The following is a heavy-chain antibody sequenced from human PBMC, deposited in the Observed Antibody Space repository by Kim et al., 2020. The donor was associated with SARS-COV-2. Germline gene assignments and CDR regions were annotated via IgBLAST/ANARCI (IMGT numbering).Heavy chain of an antibody. J-gene: IGHJ5*02. CDR1: GYTFTSYY. D-gene: IGHD3-3*01. V-gene: IGHV1-46*01. CDR2: INPSGGST. Sequence: ASVKVSCKASGYTFTSYYMHWVRQAPGQGLEWMGIINPSGGSTSYAQKFQGRVTMTRDTSTSTVYMELSSLRSEDTAVYYCARGVGQRGESRITIFGVVISRDNWFDPWGQGTLVTVSS. CDR3: ARGVGQRGESRITIFGVVISRDNWFDP.